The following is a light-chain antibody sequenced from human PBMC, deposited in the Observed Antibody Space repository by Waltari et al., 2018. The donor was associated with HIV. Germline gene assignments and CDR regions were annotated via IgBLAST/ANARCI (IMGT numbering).Light chain of an antibody. J-gene: IGKJ1*01. CDR3: QKYDSAPWT. Sequence: IQMTQSPSSLSASVGDRDTITCRASQDIRSYLAWYQQKPGKFPQLLIYAASTLQSGVPSRFTGSGSGTDFTLTISNLQPEDVASYYCQKYDSAPWTFGQGTKVEIK. V-gene: IGKV1-27*01. CDR1: QDIRSY. CDR2: AAS.